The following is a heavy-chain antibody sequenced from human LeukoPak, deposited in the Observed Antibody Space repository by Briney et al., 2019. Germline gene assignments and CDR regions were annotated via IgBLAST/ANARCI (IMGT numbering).Heavy chain of an antibody. D-gene: IGHD3-9*01. V-gene: IGHV3-49*03. CDR1: GFTFGDYA. CDR2: IRSKAYGGTT. Sequence: GGSLRLSCTASGFTFGDYAMSWFRQAPGKGLEWVGFIRSKAYGGTTEYAASLKGRFTISRDDSKSIAYLQMNSLKTEDTAVYYCTRAGFYDILAPWFDPWGQGTLVTVSS. J-gene: IGHJ5*02. CDR3: TRAGFYDILAPWFDP.